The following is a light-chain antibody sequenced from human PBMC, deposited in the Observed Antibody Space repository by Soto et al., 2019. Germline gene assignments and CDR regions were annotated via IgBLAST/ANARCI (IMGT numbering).Light chain of an antibody. CDR3: QQYGSSIT. Sequence: EIVLTQSPGILSLSPGEGVTLSCRASQSINSNFLAWYQQKPGQAPRLLFYGASTRATGVSARFSGSGSGTDFTLTISRLEPEDFAVYYCQQYGSSITFGQGTRLEIK. CDR1: QSINSNF. V-gene: IGKV3-20*01. J-gene: IGKJ5*01. CDR2: GAS.